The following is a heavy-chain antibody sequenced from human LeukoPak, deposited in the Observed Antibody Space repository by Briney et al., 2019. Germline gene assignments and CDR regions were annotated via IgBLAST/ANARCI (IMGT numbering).Heavy chain of an antibody. Sequence: GASVKVSCKASGYTFTSYGISWVRQAPGQGLEWMGWINPNSGGTNYAQKFQGRVTMTRDTSISTAYMELSRLRSDDTAVYYCATTRRSGYVTFDYWGQGTLVTVSS. CDR2: INPNSGGT. J-gene: IGHJ4*02. V-gene: IGHV1-2*02. CDR3: ATTRRSGYVTFDY. D-gene: IGHD5-12*01. CDR1: GYTFTSYG.